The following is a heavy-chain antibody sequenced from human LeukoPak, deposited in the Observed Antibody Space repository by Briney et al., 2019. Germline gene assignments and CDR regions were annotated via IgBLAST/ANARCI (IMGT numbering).Heavy chain of an antibody. D-gene: IGHD2-2*01. V-gene: IGHV3-23*01. CDR1: GFTFNTYG. Sequence: PGGSLRLSCAASGFTFNTYGMSWVRQAPGKGLEWVSAISGRVGSTYYTDSVKGRFTISRDNSKNTLYLQMNSLRAEDTAVYYCAKDTEGTIVVVPAAVGYWGQGTLVTVSS. CDR2: ISGRVGST. J-gene: IGHJ4*02. CDR3: AKDTEGTIVVVPAAVGY.